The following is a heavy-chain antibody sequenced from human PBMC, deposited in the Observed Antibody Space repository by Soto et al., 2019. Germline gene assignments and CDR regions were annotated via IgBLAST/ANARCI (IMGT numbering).Heavy chain of an antibody. Sequence: EVQLVESGGGLVQPGGSLRLSCAASGFTFSNAWMSWVRQAPGKGLEWVGRIKSKTDGGTTDYAAPVKGRFTISRDDSKNTLYLQMNSLKTEDTAVYYCTTDPLDYGDWCGYWGQGTLVTVSS. CDR3: TTDPLDYGDWCGY. D-gene: IGHD4-17*01. V-gene: IGHV3-15*01. CDR2: IKSKTDGGTT. CDR1: GFTFSNAW. J-gene: IGHJ4*02.